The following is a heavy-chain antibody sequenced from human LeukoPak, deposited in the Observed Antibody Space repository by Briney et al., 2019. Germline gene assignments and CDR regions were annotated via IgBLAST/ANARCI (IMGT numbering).Heavy chain of an antibody. Sequence: SETLPLTCTASGGSITSSSYYWGWIRQPPGKGLEWIGTIYYRGSTYYNPSPKSRVSISVDTSKNQFSLRLTSVTATDTAVYYCARQGDGGRAFDYWGQGILVTVSS. CDR1: GGSITSSSYY. CDR3: ARQGDGGRAFDY. V-gene: IGHV4-39*01. J-gene: IGHJ4*02. D-gene: IGHD4-23*01. CDR2: IYYRGST.